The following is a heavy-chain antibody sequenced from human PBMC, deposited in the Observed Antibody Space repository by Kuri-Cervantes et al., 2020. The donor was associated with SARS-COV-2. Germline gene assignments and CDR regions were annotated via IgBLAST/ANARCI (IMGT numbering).Heavy chain of an antibody. D-gene: IGHD1-26*01. CDR2: ISYDGSDK. J-gene: IGHJ4*02. Sequence: GESLKISCAASGFTFSNYAIHWVRQAPGKGLEWVALISYDGSDKNYADSVKGRFTISRDNSKNTLYLQMNSLRAEDTAVYYCAAPLLYSGFEYWGQGTLVTVSS. CDR1: GFTFSNYA. CDR3: AAPLLYSGFEY. V-gene: IGHV3-30*07.